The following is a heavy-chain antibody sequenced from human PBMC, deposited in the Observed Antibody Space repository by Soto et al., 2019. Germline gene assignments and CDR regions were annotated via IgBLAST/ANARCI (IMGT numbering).Heavy chain of an antibody. Sequence: SETLSLTCTVSGASITQYYWNWIRQSPGKGLEWIVSVSSTGSTVYNPSLTSRVTVSLDTSKNQFSLTLNSVTAADTAVYYCGRCLWKPLAWIDSWGQGTLVTVS. CDR3: GRCLWKPLAWIDS. CDR1: GASITQYY. D-gene: IGHD1-1*01. J-gene: IGHJ5*01. CDR2: VSSTGST. V-gene: IGHV4-4*08.